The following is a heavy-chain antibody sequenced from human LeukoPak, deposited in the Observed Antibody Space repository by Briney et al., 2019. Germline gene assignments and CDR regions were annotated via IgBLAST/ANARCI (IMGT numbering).Heavy chain of an antibody. CDR1: GFTFSSYS. J-gene: IGHJ6*02. V-gene: IGHV3-48*04. Sequence: GGSLRLSCAASGFTFSSYSMKWVRQAPGKGLDWLSYISSGSSTIYYADSVKGRFTISRDNTMKALYLEMNSLRAEDTAVYFCARVAHFDRGMDVWGQGTTVTVSS. CDR2: ISSGSSTI. D-gene: IGHD3-9*01. CDR3: ARVAHFDRGMDV.